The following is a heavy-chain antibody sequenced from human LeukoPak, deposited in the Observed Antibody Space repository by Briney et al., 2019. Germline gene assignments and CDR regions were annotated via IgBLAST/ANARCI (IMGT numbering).Heavy chain of an antibody. Sequence: GGSLRLSCAASGFTFTTYWMSWVRQAPGKGLEWVANIKQDGTEKYYVDSVKGRFTISRDNAKNSLYLQMNSLRVEDTAVYYCAKWSSRGDSSGYYYADYWGQGTLVTVSS. CDR3: AKWSSRGDSSGYYYADY. CDR1: GFTFTTYW. J-gene: IGHJ4*02. V-gene: IGHV3-7*01. CDR2: IKQDGTEK. D-gene: IGHD3-22*01.